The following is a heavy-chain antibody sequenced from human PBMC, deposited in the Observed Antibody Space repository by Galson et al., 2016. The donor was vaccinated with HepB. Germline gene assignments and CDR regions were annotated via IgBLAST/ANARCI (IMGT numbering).Heavy chain of an antibody. CDR3: ARDGKLYDFWSGYYLDY. J-gene: IGHJ4*02. V-gene: IGHV1-18*01. CDR1: GYTFTSYG. D-gene: IGHD3-3*01. Sequence: SVKVSCKASGYTFTSYGISWVRQAPGQGLEWMGWLSTYNGNTNYAQKLQGRVTMTTDTSTSTAYMELRSLRSDDTAVYYCARDGKLYDFWSGYYLDYWGQGTLITVSS. CDR2: LSTYNGNT.